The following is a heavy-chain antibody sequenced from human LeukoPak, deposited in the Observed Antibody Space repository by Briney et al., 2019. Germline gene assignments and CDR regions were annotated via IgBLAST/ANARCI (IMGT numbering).Heavy chain of an antibody. D-gene: IGHD3-10*01. CDR2: INHSGST. CDR3: ARERGNPFRGVQLYYYYYYMDV. Sequence: PSETLSLTCAVYGGSFSGYYWSWIRRPPGKGLEWIGEINHSGSTNYNPSLKSRVTISVDTSKNQLSLKLSSVTAADTAVYYCARERGNPFRGVQLYYYYYYMDVWGKGTTVTISS. V-gene: IGHV4-34*01. CDR1: GGSFSGYY. J-gene: IGHJ6*03.